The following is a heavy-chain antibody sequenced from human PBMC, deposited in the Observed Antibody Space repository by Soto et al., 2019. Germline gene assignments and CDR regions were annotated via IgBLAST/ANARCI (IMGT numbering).Heavy chain of an antibody. D-gene: IGHD3-3*01. J-gene: IGHJ4*02. CDR2: IKSDGTVT. CDR1: GITFSTYR. CDR3: AGEDYDFWSGYYLDY. V-gene: IGHV3-74*01. Sequence: EVQLVESGGGLVQPGGSLRLSCVVSGITFSTYRMHWVRQAPGKGLVWVSHIKSDGTVTHYTDSVRGRFIISRDNAKNTLLLQMNSLRAEDTAVYYCAGEDYDFWSGYYLDYWGQGTLVTVSS.